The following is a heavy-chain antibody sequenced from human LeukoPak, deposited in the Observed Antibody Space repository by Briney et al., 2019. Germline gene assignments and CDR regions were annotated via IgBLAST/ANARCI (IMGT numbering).Heavy chain of an antibody. CDR3: ARQDSSGWDLDY. D-gene: IGHD6-19*01. J-gene: IGHJ4*02. V-gene: IGHV4-39*01. CDR2: IYYSGST. Sequence: SETLSLTCTVSGGSISSSSYYWGWIRQPPGKGLEWIGSIYYSGSTYYNPSLKSRVTISVDTSKNQFSLKLSSVTAVDTAVYYCARQDSSGWDLDYWGQGTLVTVSS. CDR1: GGSISSSSYY.